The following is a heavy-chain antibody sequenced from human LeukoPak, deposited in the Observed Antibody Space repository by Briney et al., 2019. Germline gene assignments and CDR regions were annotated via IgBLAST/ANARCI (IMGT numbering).Heavy chain of an antibody. V-gene: IGHV3-21*01. CDR2: ISSSSSYI. CDR3: ARDPYEIVATPYYFDY. D-gene: IGHD5-12*01. Sequence: PGGSLRLSCAASGFTFSSYSMNWVRQAPGKGLGWVSSISSSSSYIYYADSVKGRFTISRDNAKNSLYLQMNSLRAEDTAVYYCARDPYEIVATPYYFDYWGQGTLVTVSS. CDR1: GFTFSSYS. J-gene: IGHJ4*02.